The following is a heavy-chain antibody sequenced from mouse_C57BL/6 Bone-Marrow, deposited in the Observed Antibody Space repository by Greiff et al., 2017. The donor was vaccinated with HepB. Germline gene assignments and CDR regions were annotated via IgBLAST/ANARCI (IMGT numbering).Heavy chain of an antibody. V-gene: IGHV5-9*01. CDR1: GFTFSSYT. Sequence: EVKLVESGGGLVKPGGSLKLSCAASGFTFSSYTMSWVRQTPEKRLEWVATISGGGGNTYYPDSVKGRFTISRDNAKNTLYLQMSSLRSEDTALYYCARPHDGYPFDYWGQGTTLTVSS. CDR3: ARPHDGYPFDY. D-gene: IGHD2-3*01. J-gene: IGHJ2*01. CDR2: ISGGGGNT.